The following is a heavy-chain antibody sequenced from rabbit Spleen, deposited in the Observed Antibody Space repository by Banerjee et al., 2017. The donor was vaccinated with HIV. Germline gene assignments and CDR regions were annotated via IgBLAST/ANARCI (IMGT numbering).Heavy chain of an antibody. V-gene: IGHV1S45*01. D-gene: IGHD1-1*01. CDR3: ARDLVGVIGWNFYL. CDR2: INAATGKP. Sequence: QEQLVESGGGLVQPGGSLKLSCKASGFSLSSYWMSWVRQAPGKGLEWIACINAATGKPVYATWAKGRFTISRTSSTTVTLRMTSLTAADRAAYFCARDLVGVIGWNFYLWGQGTLVTVS. J-gene: IGHJ3*01. CDR1: GFSLSSYW.